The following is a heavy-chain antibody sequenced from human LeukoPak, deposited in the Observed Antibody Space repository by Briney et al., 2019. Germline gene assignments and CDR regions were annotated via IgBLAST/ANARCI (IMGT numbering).Heavy chain of an antibody. CDR1: GFTFSSYW. J-gene: IGHJ4*02. V-gene: IGHV3-74*01. D-gene: IGHD3-10*01. Sequence: GGSLRLSCAASGFTFSSYWMYWVRQAPGKGLVWVSRIETDGSSTSYADSVKGRFTISRDNAKNTLYLQMNSLRAEDTAVYYCIRAGSAGGPSCGEGTQVTVSS. CDR2: IETDGSST. CDR3: IRAGSAGGPS.